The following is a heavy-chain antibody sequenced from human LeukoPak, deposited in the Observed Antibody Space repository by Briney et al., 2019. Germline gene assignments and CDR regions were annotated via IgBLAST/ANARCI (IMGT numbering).Heavy chain of an antibody. CDR1: GGTFSSHA. Sequence: SVKVSCKASGGTFSSHAISWVRQAPGQGLEWMRRIIPILGIANYAQKFQGRVTITADKSTSTAYMELSSLRSEDTAVYYCGYSTYYYDSSGLPPGYWGQGTLVTVSS. CDR3: GYSTYYYDSSGLPPGY. J-gene: IGHJ4*02. CDR2: IIPILGIA. D-gene: IGHD3-22*01. V-gene: IGHV1-69*04.